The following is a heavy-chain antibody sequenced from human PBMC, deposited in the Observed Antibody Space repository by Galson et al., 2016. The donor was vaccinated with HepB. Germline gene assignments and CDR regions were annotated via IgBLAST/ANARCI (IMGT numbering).Heavy chain of an antibody. D-gene: IGHD1-14*01. CDR2: ISTDGSST. CDR3: ARAPPLPTTVGGYDS. V-gene: IGHV3-74*01. Sequence: SLRLSCAASGFTLSSYWMHWVRQDPGKGLVWVSRISTDGSSTSYADSVKGQFTISRDNAKNTLYLQMNSLRAEDTAVYYCARAPPLPTTVGGYDSWGQGTVVTVSS. CDR1: GFTLSSYW. J-gene: IGHJ4*02.